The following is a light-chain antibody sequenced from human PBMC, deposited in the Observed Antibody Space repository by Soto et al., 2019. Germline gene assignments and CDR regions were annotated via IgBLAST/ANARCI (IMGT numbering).Light chain of an antibody. Sequence: EIVLTQSPGSLSLSPGERATLSCRASQSVDSSFFAWYQKKPGQAPRLLIYGASKRATGIPDRFSGSGSGTYFTLTISRLEPEDVAVYYCQQYVSSVTFGQGTKVEIK. V-gene: IGKV3-20*01. J-gene: IGKJ1*01. CDR2: GAS. CDR1: QSVDSSF. CDR3: QQYVSSVT.